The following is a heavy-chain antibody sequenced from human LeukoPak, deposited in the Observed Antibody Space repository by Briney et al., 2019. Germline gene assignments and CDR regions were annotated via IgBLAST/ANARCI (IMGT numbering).Heavy chain of an antibody. CDR2: IYTSGST. J-gene: IGHJ5*02. CDR1: SGSISSGSYY. Sequence: PSETLSLTCTVSSGSISSGSYYWSWIRQPAGKGLEWIGRIYTSGSTNYNPSLKSRVTISVDTSKNQFSLKLSSVTAADTAVYYCARDGDWFDPWGQGTLVTVSS. CDR3: ARDGDWFDP. V-gene: IGHV4-61*02.